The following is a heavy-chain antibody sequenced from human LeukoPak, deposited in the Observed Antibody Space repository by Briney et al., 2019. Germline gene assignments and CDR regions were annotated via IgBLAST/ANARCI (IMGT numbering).Heavy chain of an antibody. D-gene: IGHD3-10*01. Sequence: KPSETLSLTCTASGGSISNYYWSWIQQPPGKVLEWIGYIYYSESTNYNPSLKSRVTISVDTSKNRFSLKLRSVTAADTAVYYCARTTTVRGTYYMDVWGKGTTVTVSS. CDR2: IYYSEST. V-gene: IGHV4-59*01. CDR1: GGSISNYY. CDR3: ARTTTVRGTYYMDV. J-gene: IGHJ6*03.